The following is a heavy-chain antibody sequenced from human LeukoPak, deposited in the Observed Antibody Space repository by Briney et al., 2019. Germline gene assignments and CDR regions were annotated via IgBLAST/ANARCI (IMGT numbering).Heavy chain of an antibody. D-gene: IGHD4-17*01. CDR1: GASIRSYY. V-gene: IGHV4-59*01. CDR3: ARGSVTTYYFYGMDV. Sequence: SETLSLTCTVSGASIRSYYWSWIRQPAGKGLEWIGYIYDSGSTNYNPALKSRLTISVDTSNNQFSLKLSSVTAADTAVYYCARGSVTTYYFYGMDVWGKGTTVTVSS. CDR2: IYDSGST. J-gene: IGHJ6*04.